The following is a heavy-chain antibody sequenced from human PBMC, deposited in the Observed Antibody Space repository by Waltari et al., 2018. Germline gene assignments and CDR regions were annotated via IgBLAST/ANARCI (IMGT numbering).Heavy chain of an antibody. CDR1: GGPFTAYS. CDR2: ISHSGST. Sequence: QVQLHQWGAGLLTPSETLSLTCAVSGGPFTAYSWRWIRQSPDKGREWLGEISHSGSTNYNPSLKSRVTMSVDTIKKQFSLKLTSVTAADTAVYFCARTWGYSPPLGWFDPWGRGTRVTVSS. CDR3: ARTWGYSPPLGWFDP. J-gene: IGHJ5*02. V-gene: IGHV4-34*01. D-gene: IGHD1-26*01.